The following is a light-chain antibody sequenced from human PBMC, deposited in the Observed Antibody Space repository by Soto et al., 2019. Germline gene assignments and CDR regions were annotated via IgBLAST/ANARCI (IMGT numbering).Light chain of an antibody. V-gene: IGKV3-11*01. J-gene: IGKJ5*01. Sequence: EIVFTQSPATLSLSPGERATLSYRASQSVSRYLAWYQQKPGQAPRLLIYDATNRATGTPARFSGSGSGTDFTLTISSLXPEDFAVYYRQQRNNWPPITFGQGTRLEIK. CDR2: DAT. CDR1: QSVSRY. CDR3: QQRNNWPPIT.